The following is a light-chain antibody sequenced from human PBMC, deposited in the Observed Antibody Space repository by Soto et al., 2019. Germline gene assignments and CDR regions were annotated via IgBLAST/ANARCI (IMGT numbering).Light chain of an antibody. CDR2: DVS. CDR3: SSYTSSIPLV. Sequence: QSVLTQPASVSGSPGQSITISCTGTSSDVGGYNYVSWYQQHPNKAPKLLIYDVSYRPSGVSNRFSGSKSGNTASLTISGLQAEDEADYYCSSYTSSIPLVFGTGTKVTVL. V-gene: IGLV2-14*03. CDR1: SSDVGGYNY. J-gene: IGLJ1*01.